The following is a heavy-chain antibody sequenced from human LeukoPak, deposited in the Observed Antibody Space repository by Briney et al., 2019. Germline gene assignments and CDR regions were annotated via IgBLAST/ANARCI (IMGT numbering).Heavy chain of an antibody. CDR1: VGTFSSYA. V-gene: IGHV1-69*13. Sequence: SVKVSCKASVGTFSSYAISWVRQAPGQGLEWMGGIIPIFGTADYAQTFQGRVTITADESTSTAYMELSSLRSEDTAVYYCARELSAPGSNWFDPWGQGTLVTVSS. D-gene: IGHD3-10*01. J-gene: IGHJ5*02. CDR3: ARELSAPGSNWFDP. CDR2: IIPIFGTA.